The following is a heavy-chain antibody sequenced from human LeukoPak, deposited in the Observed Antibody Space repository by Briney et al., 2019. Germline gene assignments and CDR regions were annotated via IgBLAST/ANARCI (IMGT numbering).Heavy chain of an antibody. D-gene: IGHD6-13*01. Sequence: PSETLSLTCTVSGGSISSGDYYWSWIRQPPGKGLEWIGYIYYSGSTYYNPSLKSRVTISVDTSKNQFSLKLSSVTAADTAVYYCARGYPSYSSSWSALGPWGQGTLVTVSS. CDR1: GGSISSGDYY. J-gene: IGHJ4*02. CDR2: IYYSGST. CDR3: ARGYPSYSSSWSALGP. V-gene: IGHV4-30-4*08.